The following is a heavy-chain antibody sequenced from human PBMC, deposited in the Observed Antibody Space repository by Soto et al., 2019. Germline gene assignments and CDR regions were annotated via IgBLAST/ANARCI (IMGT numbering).Heavy chain of an antibody. CDR2: ISSSSSYI. V-gene: IGHV3-21*01. CDR3: AGDRAVAGVGGAYYYCMEV. Sequence: EVQLAESGGGLVKPGGSLRLSCAASGFTFSSYSMNWVRQAPGKGLEWVSSISSSSSYIYYAESVKGRFTISRDNAKHSLYVQMDSLRGEDTAVYYCAGDRAVAGVGGAYYYCMEVWGQGTTVTVSS. CDR1: GFTFSSYS. J-gene: IGHJ6*02. D-gene: IGHD6-19*01.